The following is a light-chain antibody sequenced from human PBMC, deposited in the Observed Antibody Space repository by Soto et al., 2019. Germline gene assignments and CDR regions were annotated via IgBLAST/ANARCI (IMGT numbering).Light chain of an antibody. V-gene: IGLV2-14*01. J-gene: IGLJ2*01. CDR3: SSFTSRSSLI. Sequence: QSALTQPASVSGSPGQSITIFCAGTMRDIGAYNLVSWYQQHPGRAPQLIIYEVRNRPSGSSFRFSGSMSGNTASLTISGLQAEDEADYYCSSFTSRSSLIFGGGTKVTVL. CDR2: EVR. CDR1: MRDIGAYNL.